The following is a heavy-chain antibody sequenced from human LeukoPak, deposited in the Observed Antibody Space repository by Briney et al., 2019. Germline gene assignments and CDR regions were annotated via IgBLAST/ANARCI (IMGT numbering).Heavy chain of an antibody. J-gene: IGHJ4*02. V-gene: IGHV3-7*04. CDR2: IKQDGSEK. D-gene: IGHD5-12*01. CDR3: ARDGTYTDYDPDFDI. Sequence: SGGSLRLSCAASGFTFSSYAMSWVRQAPGKGLEWVANIKQDGSEKYYVDSVKGRFTISRDNAKNSLYLQMNSLRAEDTAVFYCARDGTYTDYDPDFDIWGQGTLVTVSS. CDR1: GFTFSSYA.